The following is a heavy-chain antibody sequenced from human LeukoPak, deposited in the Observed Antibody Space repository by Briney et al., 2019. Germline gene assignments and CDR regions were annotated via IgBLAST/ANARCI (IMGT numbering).Heavy chain of an antibody. V-gene: IGHV3-23*01. Sequence: PGGSLRLSCAASGFTFTDYAITWVRQAPGKGLEWVSAVNSRGGSTYYADSVKGRFTISRDKSKNTLYLQMNSLRAEDTAVYYCAKRRTTVISLDQWGQGTLVTLS. J-gene: IGHJ4*02. CDR1: GFTFTDYA. D-gene: IGHD4-17*01. CDR3: AKRRTTVISLDQ. CDR2: VNSRGGST.